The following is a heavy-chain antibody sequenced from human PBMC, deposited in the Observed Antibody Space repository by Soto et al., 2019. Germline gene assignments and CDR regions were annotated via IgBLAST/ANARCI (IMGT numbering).Heavy chain of an antibody. V-gene: IGHV3-30*18. CDR3: ANGRVSTVAATASGRPDLDY. CDR1: GYTFNNYW. J-gene: IGHJ4*02. D-gene: IGHD6-19*01. CDR2: ISYDGSNK. Sequence: PGESLKISCQGSGYTFNNYWIAWVRQVPGEGLEWVAGISYDGSNKYYADSVKGRFTISRDNSKSTLYLQMDSLRGEDTAVYYCANGRVSTVAATASGRPDLDYWGQGTLVTVSS.